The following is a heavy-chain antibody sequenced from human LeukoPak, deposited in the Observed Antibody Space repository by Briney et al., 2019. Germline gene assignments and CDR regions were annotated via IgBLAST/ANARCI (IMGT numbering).Heavy chain of an antibody. J-gene: IGHJ3*01. CDR3: ARDRRGEKDFDV. V-gene: IGHV3-53*04. CDR2: IYADGYT. Sequence: GGSLRLSCAASGFTFSSYAMSWVRQAPGKGLEWVSAIYADGYTRDAASVKGRFSISRHNSKNTVYLQMDNLRPEDTAVCYCARDRRGEKDFDVWGPGTMVTVSS. CDR1: GFTFSSYA.